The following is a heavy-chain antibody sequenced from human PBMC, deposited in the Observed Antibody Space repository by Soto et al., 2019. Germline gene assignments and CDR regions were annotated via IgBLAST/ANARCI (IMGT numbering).Heavy chain of an antibody. V-gene: IGHV4-34*01. CDR2: INHSGST. Sequence: SETLSLTCAVYGGSFSGYYWSWIRQPPGKGLEWIGEINHSGSTNYNPSLKSRVTISVDTSKNQFSLKLSSVTAADTAVYYCARGLISSSPSRLNWFDPWGQGTLVTVSS. J-gene: IGHJ5*02. D-gene: IGHD6-13*01. CDR1: GGSFSGYY. CDR3: ARGLISSSPSRLNWFDP.